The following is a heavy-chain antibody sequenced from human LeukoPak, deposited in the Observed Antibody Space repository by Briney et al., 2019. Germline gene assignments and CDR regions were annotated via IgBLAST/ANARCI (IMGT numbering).Heavy chain of an antibody. CDR1: GGSISGCY. CDR2: IYFTGTT. J-gene: IGHJ4*02. D-gene: IGHD3-22*01. CDR3: ASFSDYYDSSGHYLDY. Sequence: PSETLSLTCTVSGGSISGCYWSWIRQPPGKGLEWIAYIYFTGTTNYNPSLQSRVTISVDTSKNQFSLRLTSVTAADTAVYYCASFSDYYDSSGHYLDYWGQGTLVAVSS. V-gene: IGHV4-59*08.